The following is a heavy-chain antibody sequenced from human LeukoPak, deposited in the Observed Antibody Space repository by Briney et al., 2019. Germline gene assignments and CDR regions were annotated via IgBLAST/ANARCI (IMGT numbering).Heavy chain of an antibody. CDR3: ARGSYGYYMDV. J-gene: IGHJ6*03. D-gene: IGHD5-18*01. V-gene: IGHV3-21*01. Sequence: GGSLRLSCAASGFTFSSYAMSWVRQAPGKGLEWVSSISSSSSYIYYADSVKGRFTISRDNAKNSLYLQMNSLRAEDTAVYYCARGSYGYYMDVWGKGTTVTISS. CDR2: ISSSSSYI. CDR1: GFTFSSYA.